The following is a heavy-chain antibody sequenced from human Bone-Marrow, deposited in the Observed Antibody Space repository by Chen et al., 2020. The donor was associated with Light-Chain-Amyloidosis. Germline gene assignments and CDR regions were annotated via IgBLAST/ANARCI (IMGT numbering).Heavy chain of an antibody. CDR1: GGSISGYY. V-gene: IGHV4-34*01. Sequence: QVQLQQWGAGLLKPSETLSLTCAVYGGSISGYYWNWLRQSPGKGLEWIGEINRSGSTNYNPSLKSRVTMSVDTSKNQFSLKVNSVTAADTAVYYCARGGLDHWGQGTLVTVSS. J-gene: IGHJ4*02. CDR2: INRSGST. CDR3: ARGGLDH.